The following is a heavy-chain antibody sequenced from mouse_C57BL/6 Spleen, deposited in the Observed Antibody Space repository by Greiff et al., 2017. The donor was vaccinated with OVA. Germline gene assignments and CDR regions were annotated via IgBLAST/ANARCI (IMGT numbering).Heavy chain of an antibody. D-gene: IGHD2-12*01. CDR2: INPNNGGT. Sequence: EVQLQQSGPELVKPGASVKISCKASGYTFTDYYMNWVKQSHGKSLEWIGDINPNNGGTSYNQKFKGKATLTVDKSSSTAYMELRSLTSEDSAVYYCARAHSDSLFAYWGQGTLVTVSA. J-gene: IGHJ3*01. CDR3: ARAHSDSLFAY. CDR1: GYTFTDYY. V-gene: IGHV1-26*01.